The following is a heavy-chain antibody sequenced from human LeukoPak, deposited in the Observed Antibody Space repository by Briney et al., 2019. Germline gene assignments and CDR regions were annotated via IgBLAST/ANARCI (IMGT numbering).Heavy chain of an antibody. J-gene: IGHJ4*02. Sequence: GGSLRLSRAASGFTFSSYAMSWVRQAPGKGLEWVSAISGSGGSTYYADSVKGRFTISRDNSKNTLYLQMNSLRAEDTAVYYCAKTWDTMIVVASDYWGQGTLVTVSS. D-gene: IGHD3-22*01. V-gene: IGHV3-23*01. CDR3: AKTWDTMIVVASDY. CDR1: GFTFSSYA. CDR2: ISGSGGST.